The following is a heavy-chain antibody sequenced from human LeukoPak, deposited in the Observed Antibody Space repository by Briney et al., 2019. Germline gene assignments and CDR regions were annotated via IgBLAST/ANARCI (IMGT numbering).Heavy chain of an antibody. D-gene: IGHD3-22*01. CDR1: GYTFTSYD. Sequence: ASVCVSCRASGYTFTSYDINWVREAAEQGREWMGWMNINSGNTGYAQKFQSRVIMTRNTSISTAYMELSSLRSEDTAVYYCARVADYYDSSGYNLTNYGMDVWGQGTPVTVSS. V-gene: IGHV1-8*01. J-gene: IGHJ6*02. CDR2: MNINSGNT. CDR3: ARVADYYDSSGYNLTNYGMDV.